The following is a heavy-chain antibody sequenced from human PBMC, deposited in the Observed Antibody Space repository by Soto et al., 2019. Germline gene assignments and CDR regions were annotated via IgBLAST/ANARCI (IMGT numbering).Heavy chain of an antibody. Sequence: ASVKVSCKPSGYTFSNYGITWVRQAPGQPLEWLGWISLYSDGTNYAQKFQGRVSMTTDTSTTTAYMELSSLRSEDTAVYYCATDVLHNWNRTPTSDYWGQGTLVTVSS. D-gene: IGHD1-20*01. J-gene: IGHJ4*02. CDR2: ISLYSDGT. CDR1: GYTFSNYG. V-gene: IGHV1-18*01. CDR3: ATDVLHNWNRTPTSDY.